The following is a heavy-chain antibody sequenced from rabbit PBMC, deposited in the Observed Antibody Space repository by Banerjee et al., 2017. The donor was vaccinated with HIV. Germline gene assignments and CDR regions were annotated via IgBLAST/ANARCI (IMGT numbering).Heavy chain of an antibody. V-gene: IGHV1S43*01. D-gene: IGHD6-1*01. CDR2: IVNSSGST. J-gene: IGHJ4*01. Sequence: QSLEESGGDLVQPEGSLTLTCKASGFDFSTNVMCWVRQAPGKGLQLIACIVNSSGSTWYASWVNGRFTISRSTSLNTVDLKMTSLTVADTATYFCARAAGYVGYGHAYFGLWGQGTLVTVS. CDR1: GFDFSTNV. CDR3: ARAAGYVGYGHAYFGL.